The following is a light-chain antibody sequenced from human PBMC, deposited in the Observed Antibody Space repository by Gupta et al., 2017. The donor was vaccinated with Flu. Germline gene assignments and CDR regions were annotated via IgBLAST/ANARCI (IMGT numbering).Light chain of an antibody. CDR1: QSVSSN. J-gene: IGKJ4*01. CDR2: GAS. V-gene: IGKV3-15*01. CDR3: QQYNNWLLLT. Sequence: ATLSCRASQSVSSNLAWYQQKPGQAPRLLIYGASTRATGIPARFSGSGSGTEFTLTISSLQSEDFAVYYCQQYNNWLLLTFGGGTKVEIK.